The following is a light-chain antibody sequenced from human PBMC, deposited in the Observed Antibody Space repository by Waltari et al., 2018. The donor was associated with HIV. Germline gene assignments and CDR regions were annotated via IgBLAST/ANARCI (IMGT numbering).Light chain of an antibody. Sequence: EIVLTQSPGTLSLSPGERATLSCRASQGVSSYLVWYQQKPGQAPRLLIYDASNRATGIPARFTGSGSGTDFTLTISSLEPEDFAVYYCQQRSTWPPGFGQGTKVEIK. CDR2: DAS. J-gene: IGKJ1*01. V-gene: IGKV3-11*01. CDR1: QGVSSY. CDR3: QQRSTWPPG.